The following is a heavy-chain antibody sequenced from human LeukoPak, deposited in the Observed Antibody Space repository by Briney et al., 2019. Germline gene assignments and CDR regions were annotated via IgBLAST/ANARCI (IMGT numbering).Heavy chain of an antibody. V-gene: IGHV4-39*01. CDR2: IYYSGST. CDR3: ACYDSSNYGGYFDY. Sequence: PSETLSLTCTVSGGSISSSSYYWGWIRQPPGKGLEWIGSIYYSGSTYYNPSLKSRVTISVDTSKNQFSLKLSSVTAADTAVYYCACYDSSNYGGYFDYWGQGTLVTVSS. D-gene: IGHD3-22*01. J-gene: IGHJ4*02. CDR1: GGSISSSSYY.